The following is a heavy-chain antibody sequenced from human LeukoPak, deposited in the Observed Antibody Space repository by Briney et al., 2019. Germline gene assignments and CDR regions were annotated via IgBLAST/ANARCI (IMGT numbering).Heavy chain of an antibody. CDR1: GYTFTSYA. Sequence: ASVKVSCKASGYTFTSYAMHWVRQAPGQRLEWMGWSNAGNGNTKYSQEFQGRVTITRDTSAGTAYMELSSLRSEDMAVYYCAREGEYCSSTSCYHYFDYWGQGTLVTVSS. D-gene: IGHD2-2*01. J-gene: IGHJ4*02. CDR2: SNAGNGNT. V-gene: IGHV1-3*02. CDR3: AREGEYCSSTSCYHYFDY.